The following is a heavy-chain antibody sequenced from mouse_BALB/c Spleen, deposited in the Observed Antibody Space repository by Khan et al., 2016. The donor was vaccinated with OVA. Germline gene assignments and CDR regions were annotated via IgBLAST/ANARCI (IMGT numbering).Heavy chain of an antibody. CDR2: NNPTNGRT. D-gene: IGHD1-1*01. V-gene: IGHV1S81*02. CDR1: GYTFTSYW. J-gene: IGHJ2*01. CDR3: ARIKKIVATYFDY. Sequence: VQLQQSGAELVKAGASVKMSCKASGYTFTSYWMHWVKQRLGQGLEWFAENNPTNGRTYYNEKFKSKATLNVDKSASTAYMLLSGPTFEDSAVYYCARIKKIVATYFDYWGQGTTLTVSS.